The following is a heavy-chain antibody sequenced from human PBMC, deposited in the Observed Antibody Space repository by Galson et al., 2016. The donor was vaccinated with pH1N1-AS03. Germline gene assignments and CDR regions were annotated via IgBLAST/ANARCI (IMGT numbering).Heavy chain of an antibody. J-gene: IGHJ6*02. D-gene: IGHD3-3*01. CDR1: GGPFSSHA. V-gene: IGHV1-69*13. CDR3: ARAACRGITGCGYYFYYGLDV. Sequence: SVKVSCKASGGPFSSHAINWVRQAPGQGLEWMGGIIPILGTPNYAQKFQGRVTINADESTNTAYMELNSLRAEDTAVYYCARAACRGITGCGYYFYYGLDVWGQGTTVTVSS. CDR2: IIPILGTP.